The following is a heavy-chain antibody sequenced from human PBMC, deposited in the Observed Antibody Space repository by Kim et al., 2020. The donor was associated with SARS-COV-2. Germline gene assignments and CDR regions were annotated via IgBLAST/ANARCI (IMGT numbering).Heavy chain of an antibody. Sequence: GGSLRLSCVASGFTFSSYGMHWVRQAPGKGLEWVAAIWYDGSNKFYADSVKGRFTFSRDNSKTTLYLQMNSLRAEDTAVYYCARDNDGSSWGRGMDVWG. CDR1: GFTFSSYG. CDR2: IWYDGSNK. CDR3: ARDNDGSSWGRGMDV. D-gene: IGHD6-13*01. J-gene: IGHJ6*02. V-gene: IGHV3-33*01.